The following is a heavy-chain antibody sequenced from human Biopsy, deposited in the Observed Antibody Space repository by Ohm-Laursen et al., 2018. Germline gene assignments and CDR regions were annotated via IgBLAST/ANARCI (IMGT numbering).Heavy chain of an antibody. J-gene: IGHJ4*02. CDR2: FAPENGKT. V-gene: IGHV1-24*01. CDR3: AGDINNWNVNY. D-gene: IGHD1-20*01. Sequence: VSSVKVSCKVSGYTLTDLSMHWVRQAPGKGLEWMGGFAPENGKTIYAQKFQGRVTMTEDTSTDTAYMELSNLRSEDTAVYYCAGDINNWNVNYWGQGTLVIVSP. CDR1: GYTLTDLS.